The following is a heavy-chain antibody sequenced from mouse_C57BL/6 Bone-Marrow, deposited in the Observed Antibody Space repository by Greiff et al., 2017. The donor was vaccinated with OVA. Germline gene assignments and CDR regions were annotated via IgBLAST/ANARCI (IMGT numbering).Heavy chain of an antibody. J-gene: IGHJ1*03. CDR3: AREGDYGSSYGYFDV. CDR1: GYTFTSYW. CDR2: IDPSASYT. V-gene: IGHV1-69*01. D-gene: IGHD1-1*01. Sequence: VQLQQPGAELVMPGASVKLSCKASGYTFTSYWMHWVKQRPGQGLEWIGEIDPSASYTNYNQKFKGKSTLTVDKSSSTAYMQLSSLTSEDSAVYYGAREGDYGSSYGYFDVWGTGTTVTVSS.